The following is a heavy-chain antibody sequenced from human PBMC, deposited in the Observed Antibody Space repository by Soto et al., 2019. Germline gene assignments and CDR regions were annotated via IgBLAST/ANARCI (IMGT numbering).Heavy chain of an antibody. Sequence: QVQLVQSGPEVKKFGASVKVSCKASGYTFTDYYLHWVRQAPGQGLECLGWINPNTGGTDSAQRFQGRVTMTRDTSIRIAYMELSRLTSDDTAMYYCTRARWAGTSDAFDIWGRGTMVTVS. D-gene: IGHD6-19*01. CDR1: GYTFTDYY. CDR2: INPNTGGT. V-gene: IGHV1-2*02. J-gene: IGHJ3*02. CDR3: TRARWAGTSDAFDI.